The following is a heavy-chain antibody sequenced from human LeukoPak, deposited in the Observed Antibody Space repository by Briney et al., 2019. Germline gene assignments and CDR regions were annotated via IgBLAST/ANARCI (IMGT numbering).Heavy chain of an antibody. CDR3: GRDLVDY. CDR1: GFAFSSYA. J-gene: IGHJ4*02. CDR2: ISSNGGST. Sequence: GGSLRLSCAASGFAFSSYAMHWVRQAPGKGLEYVSAISSNGGSTYYANSVKGRFTISRDNSKNTLYLQMNSLRAEDTAVYYCGRDLVDYWGQGTRVTVSS. V-gene: IGHV3-64*01.